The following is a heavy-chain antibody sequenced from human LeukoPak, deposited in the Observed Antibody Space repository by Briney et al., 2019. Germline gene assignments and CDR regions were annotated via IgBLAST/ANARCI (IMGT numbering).Heavy chain of an antibody. Sequence: SQTLSLTCALSGDSVSSNSAAWNWIRHSPSRGLEWLGRTYYRSKWYNDYAVSVKSRITINPDTSKNQFSLQLNSVTPEDTAVYYCARDSLWFGELLSAFDIWGQGTMVTVSS. J-gene: IGHJ3*02. CDR2: TYYRSKWYN. CDR1: GDSVSSNSAA. D-gene: IGHD3-10*01. CDR3: ARDSLWFGELLSAFDI. V-gene: IGHV6-1*01.